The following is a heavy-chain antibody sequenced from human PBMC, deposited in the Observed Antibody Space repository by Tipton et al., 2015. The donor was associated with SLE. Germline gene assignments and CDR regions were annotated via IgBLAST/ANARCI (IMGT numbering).Heavy chain of an antibody. D-gene: IGHD4-23*01. V-gene: IGHV3-30-3*01. Sequence: SLRLSCAASGFTFSSYAMHWVRQAPGKGLEWVAVISYDGSNTYYADSVKGRFTISRDNSKNTLYLQMNSLRAEDTAVYYCAKVRRRTTVATGAFDIWGQGTMVPGSS. CDR1: GFTFSSYA. CDR3: AKVRRRTTVATGAFDI. CDR2: ISYDGSNT. J-gene: IGHJ3*02.